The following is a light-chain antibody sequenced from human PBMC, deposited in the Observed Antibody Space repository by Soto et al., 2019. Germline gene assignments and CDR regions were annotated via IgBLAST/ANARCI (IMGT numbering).Light chain of an antibody. CDR3: QQYNNWWT. Sequence: EILLTQSAATLSLSPGERATLSWRASQSVSSNLAWYQQKPGQAPRLRLYGASTRATGIPARLSGSCSGTEFTLTISILQAEDFAVYYCQQYNNWWTFGQGTKVDIK. CDR1: QSVSSN. J-gene: IGKJ1*01. V-gene: IGKV3-15*01. CDR2: GAS.